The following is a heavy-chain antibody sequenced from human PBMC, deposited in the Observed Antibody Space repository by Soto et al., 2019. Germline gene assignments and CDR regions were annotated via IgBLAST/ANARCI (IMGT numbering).Heavy chain of an antibody. CDR1: GGSISSCDYY. CDR2: ICSSGST. J-gene: IGHJ4*02. CDR3: ARHRRETGTYAQPLDY. V-gene: IGHV4-39*01. D-gene: IGHD1-1*01. Sequence: SETLSLTCTVSGGSISSCDYYWGWVRQPPGKGLAWIGSICSSGSTYYNPSLKSRVTISVDTSNNQFSLRLSSVTAADTAVYYCARHRRETGTYAQPLDYWGQGTLVTVSS.